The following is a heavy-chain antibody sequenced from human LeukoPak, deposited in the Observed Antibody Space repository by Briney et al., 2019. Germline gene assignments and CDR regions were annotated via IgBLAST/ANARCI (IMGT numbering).Heavy chain of an antibody. D-gene: IGHD3-10*01. CDR1: GYTFTSYD. CDR2: MNPNSGNT. V-gene: IGHV1-8*01. J-gene: IGHJ5*02. Sequence: ASVKVSCKASGYTFTSYDINWVRQATGQGLEWMGWMNPNSGNTGYARKFQGRVTMTRNTSISTAYMELSSLRSEDTAVYYCARVPLLSWFDPWGQGTLVTVSS. CDR3: ARVPLLSWFDP.